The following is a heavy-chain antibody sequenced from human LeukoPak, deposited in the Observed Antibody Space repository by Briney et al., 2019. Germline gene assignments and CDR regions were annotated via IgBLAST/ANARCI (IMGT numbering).Heavy chain of an antibody. Sequence: PSETLSLTCTVSGGSISSGDYYWSWIRQPPGKGLEWIGYIYYSGSTNYNPSLKSRVTISVDTSKNQFSLKLSSVTAADTAVYYCARTPYYYYYGMDVWGQGTTVTVSS. CDR3: ARTPYYYYYGMDV. CDR2: IYYSGST. CDR1: GGSISSGDYY. V-gene: IGHV4-61*08. J-gene: IGHJ6*02.